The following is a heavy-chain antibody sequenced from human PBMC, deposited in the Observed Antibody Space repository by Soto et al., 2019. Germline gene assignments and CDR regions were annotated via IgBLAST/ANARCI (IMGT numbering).Heavy chain of an antibody. CDR2: ILGDGSSA. V-gene: IGHV3-74*01. CDR3: ARDPFTYYMDV. Sequence: GGSLRLSCAASGFPFSSYWMHWVRQAPGKGLVWVSRILGDGSSADYADSVKGRFTISRDNTKNTVYLQMNSLGADDTAVYYCARDPFTYYMDVWGKGTTVTVSS. J-gene: IGHJ6*03. CDR1: GFPFSSYW.